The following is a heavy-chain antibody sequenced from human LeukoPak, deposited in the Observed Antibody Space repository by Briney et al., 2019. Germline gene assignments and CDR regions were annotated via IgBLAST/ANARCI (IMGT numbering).Heavy chain of an antibody. D-gene: IGHD2-15*01. CDR2: ISAGGGTT. V-gene: IGHV3-23*01. CDR1: GFTLSSYG. Sequence: GGSLRLSCAASGFTLSSYGMSWVRQAPGKGLEWVSTISAGGGTTYYSDSMKGRFTISRDNSENTLYLQMNSLRAEDTAVYYCAKTLGYCSGGRCYSGVIDYWGQGTLVTVSS. J-gene: IGHJ4*02. CDR3: AKTLGYCSGGRCYSGVIDY.